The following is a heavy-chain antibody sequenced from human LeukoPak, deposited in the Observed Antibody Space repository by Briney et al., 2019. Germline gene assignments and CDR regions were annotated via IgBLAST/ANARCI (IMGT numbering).Heavy chain of an antibody. CDR2: IYYSGST. J-gene: IGHJ4*02. Sequence: SETLSLTCTVSGGSISSGDYYWSWIRQPPGKGLEWIGYIYYSGSTYYNPSLKSRVTISVDTSKNQFSLKLSSVTAADTAVYYCARDSGSVTRFDYWGQGTLVTVSS. V-gene: IGHV4-30-4*08. CDR1: GGSISSGDYY. D-gene: IGHD4-11*01. CDR3: ARDSGSVTRFDY.